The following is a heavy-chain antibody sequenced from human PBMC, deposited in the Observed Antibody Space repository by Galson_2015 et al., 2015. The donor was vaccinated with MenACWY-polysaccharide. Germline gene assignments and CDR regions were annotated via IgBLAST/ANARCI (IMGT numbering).Heavy chain of an antibody. CDR1: GYTFTSYG. CDR2: ISAYNGNT. CDR3: TTNDNHYCDMDD. Sequence: SVKVSCKASGYTFTSYGISWVRQAPGQGLEWMGWISAYNGNTNYAQKLQCRVTMTTDTSTSTAYMELRSLSSDDTAVYYCTTNDNHYCDMDDWGQGTTVAVSS. V-gene: IGHV1-18*01. D-gene: IGHD1-14*01. J-gene: IGHJ6*02.